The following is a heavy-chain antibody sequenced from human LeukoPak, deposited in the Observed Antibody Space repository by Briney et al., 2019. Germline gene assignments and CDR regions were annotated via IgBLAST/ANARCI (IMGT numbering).Heavy chain of an antibody. J-gene: IGHJ6*02. CDR2: INPSGGST. V-gene: IGHV1-46*01. CDR3: ARADYYDSSGYYPNNYYYYGMDV. Sequence: ASVKVSCKASGYTFTSYYMHWVRQAPGQGLEWMGIINPSGGSTSYAQKFQGRVTMTRDTSTSTVYMELSSLRSEDTAVYYCARADYYDSSGYYPNNYYYYGMDVWGQGTTVTVSS. CDR1: GYTFTSYY. D-gene: IGHD3-22*01.